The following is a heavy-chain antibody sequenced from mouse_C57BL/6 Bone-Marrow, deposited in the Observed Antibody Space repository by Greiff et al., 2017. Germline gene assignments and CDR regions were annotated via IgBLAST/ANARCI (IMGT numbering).Heavy chain of an antibody. CDR3: ARLLRSYAMDY. J-gene: IGHJ4*01. D-gene: IGHD1-1*01. CDR1: GYSFTGYF. Sequence: VQLKQSGPELVKPGDSVKISCKASGYSFTGYFMNWVMQSHGKSLEWIGRINPYNGDTFYNQKFKGKATLTVDKSSSTAHMELRSLTSEDSAVYYCARLLRSYAMDYWGQGTSVTVSS. CDR2: INPYNGDT. V-gene: IGHV1-20*01.